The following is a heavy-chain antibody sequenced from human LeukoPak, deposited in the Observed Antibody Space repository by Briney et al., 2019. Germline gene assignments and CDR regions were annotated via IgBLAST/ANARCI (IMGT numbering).Heavy chain of an antibody. Sequence: ASVKVSCKASGYTFTSYYRHWVRQAPGQGLEWMGIINPSGGSTSYAQKFQGRVTMTRDTSTSTVYMELSSLRSEDTAVYYCARASRPYTSSSPYYYYYYMDVWGKGTTVTVSS. CDR1: GYTFTSYY. V-gene: IGHV1-46*01. CDR3: ARASRPYTSSSPYYYYYYMDV. CDR2: INPSGGST. J-gene: IGHJ6*03. D-gene: IGHD6-6*01.